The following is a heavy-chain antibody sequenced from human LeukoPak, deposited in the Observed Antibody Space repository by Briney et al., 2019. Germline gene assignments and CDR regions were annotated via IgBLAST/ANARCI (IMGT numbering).Heavy chain of an antibody. J-gene: IGHJ4*02. CDR2: ISGSGDQS. Sequence: RAGGSLRLSYEASGFTFRNYAMSWVRLGPGKGLEWVAAISGSGDQSYYANSVKGRLTISRDNSKGTLYLEMNSLRPDDTAVYYCAKGGYSSPNSYFDDWGQGALVTVSS. D-gene: IGHD5-18*01. CDR3: AKGGYSSPNSYFDD. V-gene: IGHV3-23*01. CDR1: GFTFRNYA.